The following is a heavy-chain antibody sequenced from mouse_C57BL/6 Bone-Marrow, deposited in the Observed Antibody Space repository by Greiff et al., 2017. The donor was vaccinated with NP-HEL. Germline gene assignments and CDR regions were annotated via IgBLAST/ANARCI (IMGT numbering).Heavy chain of an antibody. CDR1: GYTFTSYG. J-gene: IGHJ2*01. V-gene: IGHV1-75*01. CDR2: IFPGSGST. D-gene: IGHD1-1*01. CDR3: ARRITTVPYYFDY. Sequence: QVQLQQSGAELARPGASVKLSCKASGYTFTSYGINWVKQRPGQGLEWIGWIFPGSGSTYYNEKFKGKATLTVDKSSSTAYMLLSSLTSEDSAVYFCARRITTVPYYFDYWGQGTTLTVSS.